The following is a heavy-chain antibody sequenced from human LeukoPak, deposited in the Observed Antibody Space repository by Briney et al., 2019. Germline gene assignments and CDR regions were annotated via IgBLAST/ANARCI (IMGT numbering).Heavy chain of an antibody. Sequence: SVKVSCKTSGGTFNNYAISWVRQAPGQGLEWMGGIIPVFGTANYAQKFQGRVTITADESTSTAYMELSSLRSEDTAVYYCARALAYYYDSSGYYYEYYFDYWGQGTLVTVSS. CDR2: IIPVFGTA. V-gene: IGHV1-69*13. CDR3: ARALAYYYDSSGYYYEYYFDY. J-gene: IGHJ4*02. D-gene: IGHD3-22*01. CDR1: GGTFNNYA.